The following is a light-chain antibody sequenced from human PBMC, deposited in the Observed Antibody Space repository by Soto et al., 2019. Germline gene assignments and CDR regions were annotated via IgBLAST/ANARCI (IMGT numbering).Light chain of an antibody. V-gene: IGKV4-1*01. CDR1: QSVLYSSNNNNY. J-gene: IGKJ1*01. CDR2: WAS. Sequence: DIVMTQSPDSLAVSLGERATINCKSSQSVLYSSNNNNYLAWYQQKPGQPPKLLIYWASTRESGVPDRFSGSESGTDFTLTISSLQAEDVAVYHCQQYFSTPTFGQGTKVDIK. CDR3: QQYFSTPT.